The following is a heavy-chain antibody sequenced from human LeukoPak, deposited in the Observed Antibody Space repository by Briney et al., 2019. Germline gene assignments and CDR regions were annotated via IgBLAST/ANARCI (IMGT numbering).Heavy chain of an antibody. J-gene: IGHJ4*02. CDR1: GFTFNCYS. V-gene: IGHV3-23*01. D-gene: IGHD5-18*01. CDR2: ISGSGGST. CDR3: AKYTAMVPLDY. Sequence: PGGSLRLSCSASGFTFNCYSINWVRQAPGKGLGVGSSISGSGGSTYYADSVKGRFTISRDNSKNTLYLQMNSLRAEDTAVYYCAKYTAMVPLDYWGQGTLVTVSS.